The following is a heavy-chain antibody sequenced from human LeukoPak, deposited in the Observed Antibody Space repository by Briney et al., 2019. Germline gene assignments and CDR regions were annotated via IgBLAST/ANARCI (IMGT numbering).Heavy chain of an antibody. CDR3: VRCHDY. D-gene: IGHD5/OR15-5a*01. J-gene: IGHJ4*02. Sequence: GGSLRLSCVASGFDVNDNFMLWIRQTPGQGLEWISIIYASGGAFHSESVKGRFSAFRDTSKNTIFLQMNNLRAADTAMYYCVRCHDYWGQGTLVTVSS. CDR1: GFDVNDNF. CDR2: IYASGGA. V-gene: IGHV3-53*01.